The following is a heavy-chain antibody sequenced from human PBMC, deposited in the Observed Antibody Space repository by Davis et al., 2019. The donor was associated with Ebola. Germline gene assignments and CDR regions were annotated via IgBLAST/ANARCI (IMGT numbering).Heavy chain of an antibody. D-gene: IGHD2-15*01. CDR1: GYTFTSYY. CDR2: INPSGGST. J-gene: IGHJ6*02. Sequence: AASVKVSCKASGYTFTSYYMHWVRQAPGQGLEWMGRINPSGGSTSYAQKFQGRVTMTRDTSTSTVYMELSSLRSEDTAVYYCARERIVVVVAATLNEHYYYGMDVWGQGTTVTVSS. CDR3: ARERIVVVVAATLNEHYYYGMDV. V-gene: IGHV1-46*03.